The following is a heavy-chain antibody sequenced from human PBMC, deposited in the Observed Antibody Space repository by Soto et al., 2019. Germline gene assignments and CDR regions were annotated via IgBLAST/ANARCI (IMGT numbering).Heavy chain of an antibody. V-gene: IGHV2-5*02. Sequence: QITLKESGPALVKPTQTLTLTCTFSGFSLSTSGVGVGWIRQPPGEALEWLALIYWDDYKHFSPSLESRLTITKDTSNNQVVLTMTNMDLVDTATYYCVHKGAGDRILDYWGQGTLVTVSS. D-gene: IGHD3-16*01. CDR1: GFSLSTSGVG. CDR3: VHKGAGDRILDY. CDR2: IYWDDYK. J-gene: IGHJ4*02.